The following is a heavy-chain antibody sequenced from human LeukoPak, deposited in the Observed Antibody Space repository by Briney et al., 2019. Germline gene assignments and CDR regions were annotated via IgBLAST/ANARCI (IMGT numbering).Heavy chain of an antibody. V-gene: IGHV3-48*02. Sequence: PGGSLRLSCAPSGFTFRSYSMNWVRQAPGKGLEWVSYISSSSSTIYYADSVKGRFTISRDNAKNSLYLQMNSLRDEDTAVYYCAREARGGSYWVYDYWGQGTLVTVSS. D-gene: IGHD1-26*01. CDR3: AREARGGSYWVYDY. J-gene: IGHJ4*02. CDR1: GFTFRSYS. CDR2: ISSSSSTI.